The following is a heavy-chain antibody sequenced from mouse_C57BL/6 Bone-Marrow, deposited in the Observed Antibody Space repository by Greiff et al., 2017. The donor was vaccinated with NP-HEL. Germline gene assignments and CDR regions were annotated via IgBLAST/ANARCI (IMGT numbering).Heavy chain of an antibody. Sequence: EVKLEESGGGLVQPGGSMKLSCVASGFTFSNYWMNWVRQSPEKGLEWVAQIRLKSDNYATHYAESVKGRFTISRDDSKSSVYLQMNNLRAEDTGSYYCTLPMIRYAMDYWGQGTSVTVSS. J-gene: IGHJ4*01. D-gene: IGHD2-4*01. CDR3: TLPMIRYAMDY. CDR1: GFTFSNYW. CDR2: IRLKSDNYAT. V-gene: IGHV6-3*01.